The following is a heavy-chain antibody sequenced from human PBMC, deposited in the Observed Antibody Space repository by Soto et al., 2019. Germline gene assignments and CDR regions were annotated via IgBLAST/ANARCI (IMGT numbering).Heavy chain of an antibody. V-gene: IGHV1-69*01. CDR3: SRSQHCSGGSCYHLYHYYFDY. Sequence: QVQLVQSGAEVKQPGSSVKVSCKASGGTFSSYAISWVRQSPGQGLEWMGGIIPIFGTANYAQKFQGRVTITADESTSTSYIELSSRRYEETALYYCSRSQHCSGGSCYHLYHYYFDYGGHGTLVTVSS. J-gene: IGHJ4*01. CDR1: GGTFSSYA. CDR2: IIPIFGTA. D-gene: IGHD2-15*01.